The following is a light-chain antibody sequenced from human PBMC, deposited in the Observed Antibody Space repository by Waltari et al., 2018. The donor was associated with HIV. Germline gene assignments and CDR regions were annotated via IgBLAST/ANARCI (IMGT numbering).Light chain of an antibody. CDR3: QHSRA. J-gene: IGKJ1*01. CDR1: QTINNH. V-gene: IGKV1-39*01. CDR2: AAS. Sequence: DIQMTQSPSSVSASVGDRVTITCRASQTINNHLNWYQQRPGKAPKLLIYAASSLQNGVPSRFSDSGSGTDFTLTISSLQPEDFTTFFCQHSRAFGQGTKVEIK.